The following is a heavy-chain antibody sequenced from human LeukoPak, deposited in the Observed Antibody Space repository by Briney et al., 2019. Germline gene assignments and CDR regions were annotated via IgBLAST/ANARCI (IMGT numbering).Heavy chain of an antibody. Sequence: GGSLRLSCAASGFTFSSYEMNWVRQAPGEGLEWVSYISSSGRMIHYADSVKGRFTISRDNAKNTLYLQMNSLRADDTAVYYCARVDSYGPTFDYWGQGTLVTASS. V-gene: IGHV3-48*03. CDR1: GFTFSSYE. CDR3: ARVDSYGPTFDY. J-gene: IGHJ4*02. CDR2: ISSSGRMI. D-gene: IGHD5-18*01.